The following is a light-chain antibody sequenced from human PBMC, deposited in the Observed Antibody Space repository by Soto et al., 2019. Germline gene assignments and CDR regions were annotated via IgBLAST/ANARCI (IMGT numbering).Light chain of an antibody. CDR1: QTISNY. Sequence: DIQMTQSPSSLSASLGDRDTITCRASQTISNYLNWYQQKSGRAPELLVYAASNLQSGVPSRFTGSGSGTHFTLTISGLEPADFATYFCQQSYNTPITFGQGTDWR. J-gene: IGKJ5*01. CDR2: AAS. CDR3: QQSYNTPIT. V-gene: IGKV1-39*01.